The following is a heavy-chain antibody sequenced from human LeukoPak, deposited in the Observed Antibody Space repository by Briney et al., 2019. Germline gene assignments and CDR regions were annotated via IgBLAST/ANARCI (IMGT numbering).Heavy chain of an antibody. V-gene: IGHV3-23*01. CDR3: AKGPRPDITVAHTVEN. Sequence: GGSLRLSCAASGFIFSNYAMSWVRQVPGGGLQWVSTISSRGDSTYDADSVKGRFTISRDNSRSALYLQMNSVRAEDTGVYYCAKGPRPDITVAHTVENWGQGTLVTVSS. D-gene: IGHD6-19*01. CDR2: ISSRGDST. J-gene: IGHJ4*02. CDR1: GFIFSNYA.